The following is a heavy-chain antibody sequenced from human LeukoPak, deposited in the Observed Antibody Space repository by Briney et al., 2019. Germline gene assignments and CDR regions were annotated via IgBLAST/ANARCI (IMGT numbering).Heavy chain of an antibody. V-gene: IGHV3-9*01. CDR2: ISSNSGGI. CDR1: GFIFDDYA. Sequence: GRSLRLSCAASGFIFDDYAMHWVRQAPGKGLEWVSGISSNSGGIGYADSVQGRFTISRDNAKNSLYLQMNSLRPEDTALYYCAKESYYYYYMDVWGKGTTVTVSS. CDR3: AKESYYYYYMDV. J-gene: IGHJ6*03.